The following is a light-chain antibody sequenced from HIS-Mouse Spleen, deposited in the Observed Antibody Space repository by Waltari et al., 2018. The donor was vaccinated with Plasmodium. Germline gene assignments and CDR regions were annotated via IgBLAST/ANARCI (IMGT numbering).Light chain of an antibody. J-gene: IGLJ1*01. CDR3: QSYDSSLSGYV. V-gene: IGLV1-40*01. CDR2: GNI. Sequence: QSVLTQPPSVSGAPGQRVTISCTGSSSNIGAGYAVHWYQPLPGTAPKLLIYGNINRPSGVPDRFSGSKSGTSASLAITGLQAEDEADYYCQSYDSSLSGYVFGTGTKVTVL. CDR1: SSNIGAGYA.